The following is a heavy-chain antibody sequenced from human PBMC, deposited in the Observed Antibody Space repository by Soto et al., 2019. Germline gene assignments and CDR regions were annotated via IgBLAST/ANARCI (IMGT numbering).Heavy chain of an antibody. CDR2: ISDDGNHK. CDR3: AKGCNTPHCFFLVN. J-gene: IGHJ4*02. CDR1: AFTFNNCA. Sequence: QVHLVESGGGVVQPGRSLRLSCAASAFTFNNCAMHWVRQAPGKGLEWVAIISDDGNHKNYVDSVKGRFTISRDNSKNTLYLQMDSLRPEDTAVYFCAKGCNTPHCFFLVNWGQGTLVTVSS. D-gene: IGHD2-21*02. V-gene: IGHV3-30*18.